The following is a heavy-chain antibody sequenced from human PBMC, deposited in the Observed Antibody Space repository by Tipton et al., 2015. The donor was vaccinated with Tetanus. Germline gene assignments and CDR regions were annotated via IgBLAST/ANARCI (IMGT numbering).Heavy chain of an antibody. CDR1: GGSITSDNHY. J-gene: IGHJ4*02. CDR3: AKSGRVTRTSWYFHD. D-gene: IGHD2-2*01. Sequence: TLSLTCAVSGGSITSDNHYWSWIRQPPGKGLEWIGYIYHSGNTYYNSSLMSRVTISVDTSKNQFSLRLNSVTAVDTAVYYCAKSGRVTRTSWYFHDWGQGTLVTVFS. V-gene: IGHV4-30-4*08. CDR2: IYHSGNT.